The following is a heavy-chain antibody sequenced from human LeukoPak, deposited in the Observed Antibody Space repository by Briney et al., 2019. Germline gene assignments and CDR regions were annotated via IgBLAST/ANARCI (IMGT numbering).Heavy chain of an antibody. D-gene: IGHD6-13*01. CDR3: AGGSPYSSSWYDYYYYMDV. Sequence: ASVKVSCKASGYTFTSYGISWVRQAPGQGLEWLGWISAYNGNTNYAQKLQGRVTMTTDTSTSTAYMELRSLRSDDTAVYYCAGGSPYSSSWYDYYYYMDVWGKGTTVTVSS. J-gene: IGHJ6*03. V-gene: IGHV1-18*01. CDR1: GYTFTSYG. CDR2: ISAYNGNT.